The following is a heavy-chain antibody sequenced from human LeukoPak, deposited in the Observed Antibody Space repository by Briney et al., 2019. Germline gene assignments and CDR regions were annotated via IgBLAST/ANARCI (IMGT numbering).Heavy chain of an antibody. V-gene: IGHV3-48*01. J-gene: IGHJ4*02. CDR1: GFTFSSYS. CDR3: ARGHRRYFDY. Sequence: GGSLRLSCAASGFTFSSYSMNWVRQAPGKGLEWVSYISSSSSTIYYADSVKGRFTISRDNAKNSLYLQMNSLRAEDTAVYYCARGHRRYFDYWGQGTLVTVSS. CDR2: ISSSSSTI.